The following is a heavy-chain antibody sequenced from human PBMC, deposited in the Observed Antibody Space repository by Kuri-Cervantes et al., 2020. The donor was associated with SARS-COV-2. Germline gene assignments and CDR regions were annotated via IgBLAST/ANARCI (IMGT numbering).Heavy chain of an antibody. Sequence: SVKVSCKASGGTFSSYAINWLRQAPGQGLEWMGGIIPVLGTANYAPNFQGRVTITADESTSTAYTELSSLRSEDTAVYYCAIGGNSSPDDYWGQGTLVTVSS. CDR3: AIGGNSSPDDY. J-gene: IGHJ4*02. D-gene: IGHD4-23*01. CDR1: GGTFSSYA. V-gene: IGHV1-69*13. CDR2: IIPVLGTA.